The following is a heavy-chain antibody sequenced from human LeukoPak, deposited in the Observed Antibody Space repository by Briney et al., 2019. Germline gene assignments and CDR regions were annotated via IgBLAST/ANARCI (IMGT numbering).Heavy chain of an antibody. CDR2: INHSGST. CDR3: ARDQATIILGYFDY. Sequence: SETLSLTCGVYGGSFSDYYWSWIRQSPGKGLEWIGEINHSGSTNYNPSLKSRVTISIDTSKNQFSLKLSSVTAADTAVYYCARDQATIILGYFDYWGQGTLVTVSS. CDR1: GGSFSDYY. D-gene: IGHD1-26*01. V-gene: IGHV4-34*01. J-gene: IGHJ4*02.